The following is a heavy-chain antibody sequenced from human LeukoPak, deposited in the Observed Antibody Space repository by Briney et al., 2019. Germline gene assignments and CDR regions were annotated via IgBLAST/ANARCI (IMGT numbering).Heavy chain of an antibody. CDR2: FDPEDGET. Sequence: GASVKVSFKVSGYTLTELSMHWVRQAPGKGHEWVGGFDPEDGETIYAQKFQGRVTMTEDTSTDTAYMELSSLRSEDTAVYYCATTPCTNGVCYTRWFDPWGQGTLVTVSS. D-gene: IGHD2-8*01. CDR1: GYTLTELS. J-gene: IGHJ5*02. V-gene: IGHV1-24*01. CDR3: ATTPCTNGVCYTRWFDP.